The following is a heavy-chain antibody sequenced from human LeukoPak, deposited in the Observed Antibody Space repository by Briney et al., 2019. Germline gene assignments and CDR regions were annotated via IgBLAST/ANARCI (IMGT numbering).Heavy chain of an antibody. J-gene: IGHJ4*02. CDR1: GGSISSTLYY. D-gene: IGHD6-13*01. CDR3: ARRQIAAAGYFDY. CDR2: IYYSGST. Sequence: SETLSLTCTVSGGSISSTLYYWDWIRQPPGKGLEWLGSIYYSGSTSYNPSLKSRVTISVDTSKNHFSLKLSSVTAADTAVYYCARRQIAAAGYFDYWGQGTLVTVSS. V-gene: IGHV4-39*02.